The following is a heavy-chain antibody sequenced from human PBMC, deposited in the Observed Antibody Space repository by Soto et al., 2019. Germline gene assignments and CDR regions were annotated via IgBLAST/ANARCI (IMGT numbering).Heavy chain of an antibody. CDR3: AKDRYSNSYGMDV. J-gene: IGHJ6*02. CDR1: GFTFSSYG. D-gene: IGHD4-4*01. CDR2: ISYDGSNK. Sequence: QVQLVESGGGVVQPGRSLRLSCAASGFTFSSYGMHWVRQAPGKGLEWVAVISYDGSNKYYADSVKGRFTIFRDNSKNTLYLQMNSLRGEDTAVYYCAKDRYSNSYGMDVWGQGTTVTVSS. V-gene: IGHV3-30*18.